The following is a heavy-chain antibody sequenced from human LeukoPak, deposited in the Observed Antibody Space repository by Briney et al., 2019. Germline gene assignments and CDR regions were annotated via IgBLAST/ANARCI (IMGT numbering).Heavy chain of an antibody. D-gene: IGHD2-2*03. Sequence: PSETLSLTCAVYGGSFSGYYWSWIRQPPGKGLEWIGEINHSGSTNYNPSLKSRVTISVDTSKNQFSLKLSSVTAADTAVYYCARRGGYCSSTSCYFELRNNWFDPWGQGTLVTVSS. CDR3: ARRGGYCSSTSCYFELRNNWFDP. V-gene: IGHV4-34*01. J-gene: IGHJ5*02. CDR2: INHSGST. CDR1: GGSFSGYY.